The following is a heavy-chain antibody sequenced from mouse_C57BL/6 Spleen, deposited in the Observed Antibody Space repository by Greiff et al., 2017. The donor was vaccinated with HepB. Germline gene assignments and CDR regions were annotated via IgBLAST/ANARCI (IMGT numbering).Heavy chain of an antibody. CDR2: IHPNSGST. J-gene: IGHJ2*01. V-gene: IGHV1-64*01. CDR1: GYTFTSYW. CDR3: ARSTMVTFDY. Sequence: QVRLKQPGAELVKPGASVKLSCKASGYTFTSYWMHWVKQRPGQGLEWIGMIHPNSGSTNYNEKFKSKATLTVDKSSSTAYMQLSSLTSEDFAVYYCARSTMVTFDYWGQGTTLTVSS. D-gene: IGHD2-2*01.